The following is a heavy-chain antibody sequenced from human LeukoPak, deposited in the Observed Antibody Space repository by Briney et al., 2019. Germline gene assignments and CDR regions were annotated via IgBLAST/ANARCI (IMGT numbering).Heavy chain of an antibody. J-gene: IGHJ6*03. Sequence: SETLSLTCTVSGGSISSYYWSWIRQPPGKGLEWIGYIYYSGSTNYNPSLKSRVTISVDTSKNQFSLKLSSVTAADTAVYYCARAMYDFWSGYPNYYYYYYYMDVWGKGTTVTVSS. D-gene: IGHD3-3*01. CDR1: GGSISSYY. CDR3: ARAMYDFWSGYPNYYYYYYYMDV. CDR2: IYYSGST. V-gene: IGHV4-59*01.